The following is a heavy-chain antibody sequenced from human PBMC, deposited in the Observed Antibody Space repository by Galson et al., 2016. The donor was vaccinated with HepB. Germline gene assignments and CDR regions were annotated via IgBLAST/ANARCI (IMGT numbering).Heavy chain of an antibody. D-gene: IGHD3-3*01. CDR1: GYIFNKYG. J-gene: IGHJ2*01. Sequence: SVKVSCKASGYIFNKYGISWVRQAPGQGLEWMGWISGYNGNRNYAQKFQGRVTMTTDTSTSTAYMELSSLRSEDTAVYYCARAVGYDFWSGYHYYGMDVWGRGTLVTVSS. V-gene: IGHV1-18*01. CDR3: ARAVGYDFWSGYHYYGMDV. CDR2: ISGYNGNR.